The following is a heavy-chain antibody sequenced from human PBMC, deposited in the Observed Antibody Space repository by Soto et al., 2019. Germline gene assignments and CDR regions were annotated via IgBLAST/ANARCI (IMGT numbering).Heavy chain of an antibody. J-gene: IGHJ3*02. CDR3: ARRRGLGYQRLDDAFDI. CDR1: GYSFTSYW. V-gene: IGHV5-51*01. Sequence: GESLKISCKGSGYSFTSYWIGWVRQMPGKGLEWMGIIYPGDSDTRYSPSFQGQVTISADKSISTAYLQWSSLKASDTAMYYCARRRGLGYQRLDDAFDIWGQGTMVTVSS. CDR2: IYPGDSDT. D-gene: IGHD2-2*01.